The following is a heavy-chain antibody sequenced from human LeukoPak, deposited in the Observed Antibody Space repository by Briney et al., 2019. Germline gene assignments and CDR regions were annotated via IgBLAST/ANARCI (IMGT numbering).Heavy chain of an antibody. CDR3: ARDLDIVVVPAAMYCFDP. D-gene: IGHD2-2*03. J-gene: IGHJ5*02. Sequence: ASVKVSCKASGYTFTSYGISWVRQAPGQGLEWMGWISAYNGNTNYAQKLQGRVTMTTDTSTSTAYMELRSLRSDDTAVYYCARDLDIVVVPAAMYCFDPWGQGTLVTVSS. CDR1: GYTFTSYG. V-gene: IGHV1-18*01. CDR2: ISAYNGNT.